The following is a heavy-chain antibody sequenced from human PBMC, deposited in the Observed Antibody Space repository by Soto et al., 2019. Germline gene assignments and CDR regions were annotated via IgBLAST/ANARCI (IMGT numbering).Heavy chain of an antibody. CDR2: INAHSGGT. D-gene: IGHD4-17*01. Sequence: GASVKVSCKASGFSFTGYYIHWLRQAPGQGLEWMGWINAHSGGTEYAQKFQGRVTLTRDTSISTAYMTLSSLRSDDTAVYYCARALDYGDYELDYWGQGTLVTVSS. CDR1: GFSFTGYY. J-gene: IGHJ4*02. CDR3: ARALDYGDYELDY. V-gene: IGHV1-2*02.